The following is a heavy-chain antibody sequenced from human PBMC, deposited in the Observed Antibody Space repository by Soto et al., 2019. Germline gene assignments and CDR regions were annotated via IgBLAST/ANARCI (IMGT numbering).Heavy chain of an antibody. V-gene: IGHV1-8*01. CDR1: GYTFTSYD. CDR2: MNPNSGNT. D-gene: IGHD6-13*01. CDR3: SRSGSISAAFGFTYCMYV. J-gene: IGHJ6*02. Sequence: ASVKVSCKASGYTFTSYDINWVRQATGQGLEWMGWMNPNSGNTGYAQNFQGRVTMTRNTSISTAYIELCSLRSDDTAVYYFSRSGSISAAFGFTYCMYVWRQETTVTVSS.